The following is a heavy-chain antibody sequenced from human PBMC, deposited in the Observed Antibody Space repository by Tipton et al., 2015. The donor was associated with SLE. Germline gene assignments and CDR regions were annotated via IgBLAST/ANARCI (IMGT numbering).Heavy chain of an antibody. J-gene: IGHJ2*01. CDR1: GGSFSGYY. CDR2: IYRTGDT. CDR3: ARDVVYWYFDV. Sequence: TLSLTCAVYGGSFSGYYWAWIRQPPGKELQWLGKIYRTGDTFYNPSLKSRVTISVDTSKNQFALKLTSVTAADTAVYYCARDVVYWYFDVWGRGTLVTVSS. V-gene: IGHV4-34*01.